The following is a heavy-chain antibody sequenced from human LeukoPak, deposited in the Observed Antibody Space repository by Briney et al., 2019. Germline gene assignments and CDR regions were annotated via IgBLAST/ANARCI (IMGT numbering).Heavy chain of an antibody. J-gene: IGHJ4*02. D-gene: IGHD3-3*01. CDR2: ISYSGSA. CDR1: GRSISGYY. CDR3: ARLESDYSFDS. Sequence: SETLSLTCTVSGRSISGYYWSWIRQPPGKGLEWIGYISYSGSAYYNTSLTSRVTISVETSKNQFSVNMNSVTAADTAVYYCARLESDYSFDSWGQGTLVTVSS. V-gene: IGHV4-59*08.